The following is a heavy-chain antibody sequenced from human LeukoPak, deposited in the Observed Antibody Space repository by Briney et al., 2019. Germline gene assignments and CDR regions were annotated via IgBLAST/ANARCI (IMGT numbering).Heavy chain of an antibody. CDR1: GFTFSNTW. CDR2: IKSKSGGGTT. V-gene: IGHV3-15*07. D-gene: IGHD3-9*01. J-gene: IGHJ3*01. Sequence: GGSLRLSCAASGFTFSNTWMNWVRQAPGKGLEWVGRIKSKSGGGTTDYAAPVKGRFTISRDDSKNTLYQQMNSLKTEDTAVYYCARDWYHAFDFGGQGTMVTVSS. CDR3: ARDWYHAFDF.